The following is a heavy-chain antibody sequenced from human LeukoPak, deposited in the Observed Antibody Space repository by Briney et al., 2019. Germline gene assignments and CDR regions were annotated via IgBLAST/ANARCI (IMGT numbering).Heavy chain of an antibody. D-gene: IGHD4-17*01. CDR3: ARLGGDGDYGLIEAYFDY. CDR1: GGSFGGYY. J-gene: IGHJ4*02. V-gene: IGHV4-34*01. CDR2: INHSGST. Sequence: SETLCLTCAVYGGSFGGYYWSWIRQPPGKGLEGIGEINHSGSTNYNPSLKSRVTISVDTSKNQFSLKLSSVTAADTAVYYCARLGGDGDYGLIEAYFDYWGQGTLVTVSS.